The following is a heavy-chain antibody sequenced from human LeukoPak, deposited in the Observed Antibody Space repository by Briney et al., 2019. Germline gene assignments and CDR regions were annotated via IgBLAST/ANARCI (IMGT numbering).Heavy chain of an antibody. J-gene: IGHJ4*02. CDR2: VYTSGST. V-gene: IGHV4-4*07. Sequence: SETLSLTCTVSGAPISNYYWSWIRQPAGKALEWIGRVYTSGSTTYNPSFRSRVTMSVDKSKNELSLKLTSVTAADTAVYYGAGRDYWGQGTLVTVSS. CDR1: GAPISNYY. CDR3: AGRDY.